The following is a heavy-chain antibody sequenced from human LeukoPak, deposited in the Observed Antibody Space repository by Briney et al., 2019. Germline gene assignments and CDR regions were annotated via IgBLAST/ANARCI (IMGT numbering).Heavy chain of an antibody. CDR2: ISGSGGST. Sequence: PGGSLRLSCAASGFTFSSYAMSWVRQAPGKGLEWVSAISGSGGSTYYADSVEGRFTISRDNSKNTLYLQMNSLRAEDTAVYYCAKVFQTGDRGRGFADSWGQGVLVTVSS. CDR3: AKVFQTGDRGRGFADS. D-gene: IGHD7-27*01. CDR1: GFTFSSYA. J-gene: IGHJ4*02. V-gene: IGHV3-23*01.